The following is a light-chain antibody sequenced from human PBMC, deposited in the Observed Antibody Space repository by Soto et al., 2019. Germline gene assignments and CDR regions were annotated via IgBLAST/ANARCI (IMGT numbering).Light chain of an antibody. CDR1: RSFASSY. V-gene: IGKV3-20*01. CDR2: AAS. CDR3: QHYDSSPPYT. J-gene: IGKJ2*01. Sequence: DIVLTQSPATLSLSPGERATLSCRASRSFASSYLAWYQHKPGQAPRLLIYAASIRATGIPDRFIGSGSATDFTLTISGLQPDDSAVYYCQHYDSSPPYTFGQGTKLEIK.